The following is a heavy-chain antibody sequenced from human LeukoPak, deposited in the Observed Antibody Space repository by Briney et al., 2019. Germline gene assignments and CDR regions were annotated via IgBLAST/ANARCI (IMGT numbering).Heavy chain of an antibody. D-gene: IGHD3-10*01. CDR3: ARAGPRGGSGSYYKDYFDY. CDR1: GGSISSYY. J-gene: IGHJ4*02. Sequence: PSETLSLTCTVSGGSISSYYWSWIRQPPGKGLEWIGYIYYSGSTNYNPSLKSRITISVDTSKNQFSLKLSSVAAADTAVYYCARAGPRGGSGSYYKDYFDYWGQGTLVTVSS. CDR2: IYYSGST. V-gene: IGHV4-59*08.